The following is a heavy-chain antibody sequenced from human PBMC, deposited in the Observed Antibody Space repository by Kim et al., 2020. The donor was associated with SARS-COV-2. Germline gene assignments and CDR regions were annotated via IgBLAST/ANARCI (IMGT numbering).Heavy chain of an antibody. Sequence: ADTVKGRFTISRDNSKNTLYLQINGLSAEDTAVYYCAKNYDFRSNNWFVPWGQRTLVTVSS. D-gene: IGHD3-3*01. CDR3: AKNYDFRSNNWFVP. V-gene: IGHV3-23*01. J-gene: IGHJ5*02.